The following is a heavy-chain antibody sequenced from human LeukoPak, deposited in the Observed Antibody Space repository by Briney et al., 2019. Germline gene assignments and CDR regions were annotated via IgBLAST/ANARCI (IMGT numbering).Heavy chain of an antibody. V-gene: IGHV3-7*01. D-gene: IGHD6-19*01. CDR2: IKQDGSEK. J-gene: IGHJ5*02. CDR3: ARGGLQLAVAYYT. Sequence: GGSLRLSCAASGFTFSSYWMSWVRQAPGKGLEWVANIKQDGSEKYYVDSVKGRFTISRGNAKNSLYLQMNSLRAEDTAVYYCARGGLQLAVAYYTWGQGTLVTVSS. CDR1: GFTFSSYW.